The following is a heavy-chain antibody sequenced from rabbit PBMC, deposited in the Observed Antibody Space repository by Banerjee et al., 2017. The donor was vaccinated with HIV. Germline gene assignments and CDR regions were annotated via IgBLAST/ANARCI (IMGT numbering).Heavy chain of an antibody. V-gene: IGHV1S40*01. CDR3: VRDLPGGNFNNL. D-gene: IGHD3-1*01. Sequence: QSLEESGGDLVKPGASLTLTCTASGFDFSRSYWIYWVRQAPGKGLEWIACIYNGDSRTYYATWAKGRFTISKTSSTTVTLQMTSLTVADTATYFCVRDLPGGNFNNLWGPGTLVTVS. CDR1: GFDFSRSYW. CDR2: IYNGDSRT. J-gene: IGHJ4*01.